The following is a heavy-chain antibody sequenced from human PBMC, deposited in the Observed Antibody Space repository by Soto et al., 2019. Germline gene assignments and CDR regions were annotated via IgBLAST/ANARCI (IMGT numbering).Heavy chain of an antibody. V-gene: IGHV3-23*01. J-gene: IGHJ2*01. CDR2: ISGSGIST. CDR3: AKYPGGPDWYFDR. D-gene: IGHD6-25*01. CDR1: GFTFRSYA. Sequence: DVQLLEAGGGLVQPGGSLRLSCAASGFTFRSYAMSWVRQAPGKGLEWVSGISGSGISTHYGDSVKGRFTGSRDNSKDTLYLQMNSLRAEDTAVYNCAKYPGGPDWYFDRWGRGTLVTVSS.